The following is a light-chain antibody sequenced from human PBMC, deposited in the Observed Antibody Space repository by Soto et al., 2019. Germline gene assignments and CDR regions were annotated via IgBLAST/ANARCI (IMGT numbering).Light chain of an antibody. CDR2: GAS. CDR3: QQYGSSHT. CDR1: QSVSSSY. V-gene: IGKV3-20*01. Sequence: EIVLTQSPGTLSLSPGERATLSCRASQSVSSSYLDWYQQKPGQAPRLLIYGASSRATGIPDRFSGSGSGTDFTLTISRLEPEDCAVYYCQQYGSSHTFGQGTKVEIK. J-gene: IGKJ1*01.